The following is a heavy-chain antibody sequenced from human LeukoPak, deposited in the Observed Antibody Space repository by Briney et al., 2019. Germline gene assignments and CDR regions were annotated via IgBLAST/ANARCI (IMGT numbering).Heavy chain of an antibody. J-gene: IGHJ4*02. CDR1: GFTFSRYW. CDR3: AIVAKYYYGSETYYFFEH. Sequence: GGSLRLSCAASGFTFSRYWMHWVRQPPGKGLEWVSYSDHKGSTTNYAASVKGRITTSRDNAKHSPHLQMNSLRADATAVYYCAIVAKYYYGSETYYFFEHWGQGTPVTASS. D-gene: IGHD3-10*01. V-gene: IGHV3-74*01. CDR2: SDHKGSTT.